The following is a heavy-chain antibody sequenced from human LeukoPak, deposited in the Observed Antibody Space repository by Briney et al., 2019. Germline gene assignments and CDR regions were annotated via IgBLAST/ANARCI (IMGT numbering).Heavy chain of an antibody. CDR1: DDSIRRSNSY. CDR3: ATTVRNYDFWSGHPLDY. CDR2: INTGGST. Sequence: PSETLSLTCTISDDSIRRSNSYWSWIRQPAEKGREWIGRINTGGSTIYNPSLMSRVTISIDTSNNQFSLKLNSVTAADTAIYYCATTVRNYDFWSGHPLDYWGQGILVTVSS. D-gene: IGHD3-3*01. V-gene: IGHV4-61*02. J-gene: IGHJ4*02.